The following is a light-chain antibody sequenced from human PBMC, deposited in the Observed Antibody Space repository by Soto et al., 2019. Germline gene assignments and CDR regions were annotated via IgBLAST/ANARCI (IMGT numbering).Light chain of an antibody. Sequence: QSALTQPASVCGSPGQSITISCTGTSSDVGGYNYVSWYQQHPGKAPKLMIYEVSNRPSGVSNRFSGSKSGNTASLTISGLQAEDEADYYCSSYTSSSTLGVFGGGTKVTVL. J-gene: IGLJ2*01. V-gene: IGLV2-14*01. CDR1: SSDVGGYNY. CDR2: EVS. CDR3: SSYTSSSTLGV.